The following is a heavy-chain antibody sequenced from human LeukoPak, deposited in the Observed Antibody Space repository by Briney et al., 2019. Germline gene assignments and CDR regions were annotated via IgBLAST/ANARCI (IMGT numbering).Heavy chain of an antibody. CDR2: IYIGGFT. CDR3: ARDLYSGSYQFDY. J-gene: IGHJ4*02. V-gene: IGHV3-53*01. D-gene: IGHD1-26*01. Sequence: GGSLRLSCAASGFSVSSNYMNWVRQAPGKGLDWVSVIYIGGFTYYAESVKGRFTISRDISKNTVFLQMNSLRPEDTAVYYCARDLYSGSYQFDYWGQGTLVIVSS. CDR1: GFSVSSNY.